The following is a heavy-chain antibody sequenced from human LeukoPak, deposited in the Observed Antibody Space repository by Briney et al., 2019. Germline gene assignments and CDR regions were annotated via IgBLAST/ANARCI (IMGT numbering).Heavy chain of an antibody. CDR1: GGSIRSSYYY. V-gene: IGHV4-61*01. D-gene: IGHD1-26*01. J-gene: IGHJ3*02. CDR3: AKDSGSYFVVGAFDI. CDR2: IYSSGST. Sequence: SETLSLTCTVSGGSIRSSYYYWGWIRQPPGKGLEWIGYIYSSGSTNYNPSLKSRVTISVDTSKNQFSLKLSSVTAADTAVYYCAKDSGSYFVVGAFDIWGQGTMVTVSS.